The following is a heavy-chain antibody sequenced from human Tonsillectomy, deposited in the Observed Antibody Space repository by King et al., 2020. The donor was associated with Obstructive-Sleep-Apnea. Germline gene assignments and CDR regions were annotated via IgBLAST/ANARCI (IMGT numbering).Heavy chain of an antibody. Sequence: VQLVQSGAEVKKPGSSVKVSCKASVGTFSSYAISWVRQAPVQGLEWMGGFIPILGIANDEQKFQGSVTITADKSTSTAYMELSSLRSDDTAVYYCVRDLDGSGSFPNWFDPWGQGTLVTVSS. CDR3: VRDLDGSGSFPNWFDP. V-gene: IGHV1-69*10. J-gene: IGHJ5*02. CDR2: FIPILGIA. CDR1: VGTFSSYA. D-gene: IGHD3-10*01.